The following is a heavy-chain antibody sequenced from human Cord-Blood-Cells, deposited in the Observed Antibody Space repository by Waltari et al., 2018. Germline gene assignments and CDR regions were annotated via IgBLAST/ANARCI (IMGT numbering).Heavy chain of an antibody. J-gene: IGHJ3*02. CDR1: GGSISSSSYY. V-gene: IGHV4-39*01. D-gene: IGHD2-15*01. CDR3: ARPQGICSGGSCFSDAFVI. Sequence: QLQLQESGPGLVKPSETLSLTCTVSGGSISSSSYYWGWIRQPPGNGLEWIGSIYYSGGTYYNPSLKSRVTISVHTSKNQFSLKLSAVTAADTAVYYCARPQGICSGGSCFSDAFVIWGQGTMVTVSS. CDR2: IYYSGGT.